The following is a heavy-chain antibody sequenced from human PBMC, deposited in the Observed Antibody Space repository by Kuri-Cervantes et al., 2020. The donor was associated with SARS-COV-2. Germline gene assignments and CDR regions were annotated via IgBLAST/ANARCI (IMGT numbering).Heavy chain of an antibody. D-gene: IGHD5-18*01. CDR3: ARHGRQRGYSYGLDY. J-gene: IGHJ4*02. Sequence: GESLKISCKGSGYSFTSYWIGWVRQMPGKGLEWMGIIYPGDSDTRYSPSFQGQVTISADKSISTAYLQWSSLKASDTAMYYCARHGRQRGYSYGLDYWGQGNLVTVSS. V-gene: IGHV5-51*01. CDR1: GYSFTSYW. CDR2: IYPGDSDT.